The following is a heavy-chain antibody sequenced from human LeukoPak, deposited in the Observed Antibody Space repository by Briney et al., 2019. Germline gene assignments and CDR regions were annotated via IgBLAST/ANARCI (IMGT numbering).Heavy chain of an antibody. D-gene: IGHD6-13*01. Sequence: GGSLRLSCVASGFTFTKCAMSWIRQSPGKGLEWVSGISGTSGTTYYADSVKGRFTISRDNSKNTLYLQMNSLRSEDTAVYYCAKESEAIAAAGTLDSWGQGTLVTVSS. CDR1: GFTFTKCA. J-gene: IGHJ4*02. CDR2: ISGTSGTT. V-gene: IGHV3-23*01. CDR3: AKESEAIAAAGTLDS.